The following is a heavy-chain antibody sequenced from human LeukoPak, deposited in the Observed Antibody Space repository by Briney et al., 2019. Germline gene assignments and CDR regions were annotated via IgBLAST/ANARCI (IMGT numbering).Heavy chain of an antibody. CDR1: GFTFSSYG. J-gene: IGHJ3*02. CDR2: IWYDGSNK. Sequence: PGGSLRLSCGASGFTFSSYGMHWVRQAPGKGLEWVAVIWYDGSNKYYADSVKGRFTISRDSSKNTLYLQMNSLRAEDTAVYYCARVKEVHDAFDIWGQGTMVTVSS. V-gene: IGHV3-33*01. CDR3: ARVKEVHDAFDI.